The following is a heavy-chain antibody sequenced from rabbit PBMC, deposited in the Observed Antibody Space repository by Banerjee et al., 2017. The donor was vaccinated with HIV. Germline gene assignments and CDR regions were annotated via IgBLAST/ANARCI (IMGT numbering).Heavy chain of an antibody. CDR2: MDLGNSGST. CDR3: ARSSDWAFNL. V-gene: IGHV1S40*01. CDR1: GFSFSSSYY. J-gene: IGHJ4*01. Sequence: QSLEESGGDLVKPGASLTLTCTASGFSFSSSYYMCWVRQAPGKGLEWIACMDLGNSGSTYYASWAKGRFTISKTSSTTVTLQMTSMTGADTDTYFCARSSDWAFNLWGQGTLVTVS. D-gene: IGHD4-1*01.